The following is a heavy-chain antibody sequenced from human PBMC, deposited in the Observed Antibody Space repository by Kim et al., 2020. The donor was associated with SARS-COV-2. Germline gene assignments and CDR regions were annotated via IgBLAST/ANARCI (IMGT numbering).Heavy chain of an antibody. Sequence: VKGRFTISGDNSKNTLYLQMNSLRAEDTAVYYWAKVAGELLEYSYYGMDVWGQGTTVTVSS. V-gene: IGHV3-33*06. J-gene: IGHJ6*02. D-gene: IGHD3-10*01. CDR3: AKVAGELLEYSYYGMDV.